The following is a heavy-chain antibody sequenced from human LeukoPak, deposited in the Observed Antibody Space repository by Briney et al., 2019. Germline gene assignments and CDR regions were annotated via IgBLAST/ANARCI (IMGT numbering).Heavy chain of an antibody. CDR3: ARAGTMVRGVIED. Sequence: SWVRQPPGKGLEWIGYIYYSGSTYYNPSLKSRVTISVDTSKNQFSLKLSSVTAADTAVYYCARAGTMVRGVIEDWGQGTLVTVSS. V-gene: IGHV4-30-4*08. D-gene: IGHD3-10*01. CDR2: IYYSGST. J-gene: IGHJ4*02.